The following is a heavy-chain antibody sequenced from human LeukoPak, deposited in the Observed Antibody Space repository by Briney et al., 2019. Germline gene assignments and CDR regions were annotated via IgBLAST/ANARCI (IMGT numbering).Heavy chain of an antibody. Sequence: SETLSLTCAASGASISSYFWSWIRQPPGKRLEWIGYISNSGDTKYHPSLKSRVTISGEMSKNQLSLSLNSVTAADTAVYYCARVGVTGYYSGWYFDYWGQGTLVTVSS. D-gene: IGHD6-25*01. J-gene: IGHJ4*02. CDR1: GASISSYF. V-gene: IGHV4-59*01. CDR3: ARVGVTGYYSGWYFDY. CDR2: ISNSGDT.